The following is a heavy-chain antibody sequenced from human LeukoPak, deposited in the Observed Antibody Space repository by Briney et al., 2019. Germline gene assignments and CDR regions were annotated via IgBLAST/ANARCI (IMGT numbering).Heavy chain of an antibody. CDR3: ASEDYGDYESLNYYYGMDV. Sequence: GGSLRLSCAASGFTFSSYWMSWVCQAPGKGLEWVANIKQDGSEKYYVDSVKGRFTISRDNAKNSLYLQMNSLRAEDTAVYYCASEDYGDYESLNYYYGMDVWGQGTTVTVSS. CDR2: IKQDGSEK. J-gene: IGHJ6*02. D-gene: IGHD4-17*01. V-gene: IGHV3-7*01. CDR1: GFTFSSYW.